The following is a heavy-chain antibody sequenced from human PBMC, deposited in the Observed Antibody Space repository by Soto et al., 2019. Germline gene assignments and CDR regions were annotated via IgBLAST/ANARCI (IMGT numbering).Heavy chain of an antibody. Sequence: QVQLQESGPGLVKPSETLSLTCTVSGGSVSSGSYYWSWIRQPPGKGLEWIGYIYYSGSTNYNPSRRSRVTISVDTSKNQCALKVSSVTAADTAVYYCARDLPSGDAFDIWGQGTMVTVSS. CDR1: GGSVSSGSYY. J-gene: IGHJ3*02. V-gene: IGHV4-61*01. CDR2: IYYSGST. CDR3: ARDLPSGDAFDI.